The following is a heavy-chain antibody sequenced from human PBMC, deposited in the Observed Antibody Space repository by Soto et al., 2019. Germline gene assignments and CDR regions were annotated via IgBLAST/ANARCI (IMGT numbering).Heavy chain of an antibody. Sequence: GASVKVSCKASGYTFTSYGISWVRQAPGQGLEWMGWISAYNGNTNYAQKLQGRVTMTTDTSTSTAYMVLRSLRSDDTAVYYCTRVRNITMVRGVISHKNYWGQGTLVTVAS. V-gene: IGHV1-18*01. D-gene: IGHD3-10*01. CDR1: GYTFTSYG. CDR3: TRVRNITMVRGVISHKNY. J-gene: IGHJ4*02. CDR2: ISAYNGNT.